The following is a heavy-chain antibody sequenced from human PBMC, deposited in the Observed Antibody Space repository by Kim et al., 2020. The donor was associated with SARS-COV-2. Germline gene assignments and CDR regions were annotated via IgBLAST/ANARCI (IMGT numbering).Heavy chain of an antibody. Sequence: STIDANSVKGRFTISRDNAKDTLNLQINSLRAEDTAVYFCTRGNYHGMDVWGQGTTVTVSS. CDR2: ST. CDR3: TRGNYHGMDV. V-gene: IGHV3-74*01. J-gene: IGHJ6*02.